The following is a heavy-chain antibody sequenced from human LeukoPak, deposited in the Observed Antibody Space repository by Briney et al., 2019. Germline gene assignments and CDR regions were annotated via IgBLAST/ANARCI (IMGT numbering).Heavy chain of an antibody. J-gene: IGHJ4*02. CDR1: GGSISRYY. V-gene: IGHV4-4*07. D-gene: IGHD6-19*01. CDR3: ARGKVVAGTPGQNSWDY. CDR2: IHSSGST. Sequence: SETLSLTCTVSGGSISRYYWNWIRQPAGKGLEWIGRIHSSGSTKYNPSLKSRVTMSVDTSKNQFSLKLSSVTAADTAVYYCARGKVVAGTPGQNSWDYWGQGTLVAVSS.